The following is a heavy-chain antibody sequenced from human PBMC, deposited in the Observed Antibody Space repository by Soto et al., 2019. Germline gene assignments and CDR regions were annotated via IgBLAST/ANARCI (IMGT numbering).Heavy chain of an antibody. D-gene: IGHD3-16*02. Sequence: QVQLVQSGTEVKKPGASVKVSCKASGYTFTSYAISWVRQAPGQGLEWMGWITPYKGNKNYAQKLQGRVTITTYTSTTTAYREPAGLLSAVTAVYYYAIVTARTRPVARGQIPLVTVSS. V-gene: IGHV1-18*01. CDR2: ITPYKGNK. CDR3: AIVTARTRPVA. J-gene: IGHJ4*02. CDR1: GYTFTSYA.